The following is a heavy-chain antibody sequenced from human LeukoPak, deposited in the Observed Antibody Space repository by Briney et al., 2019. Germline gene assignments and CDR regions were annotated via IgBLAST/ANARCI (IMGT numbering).Heavy chain of an antibody. Sequence: GRSLRLSCAASGFTFSSYAMYWVRQAPGKGLEWVAVISYDGSNKYYADSVKGRFTISRDNSKNTLYLQMNSLRAEDTAVYYCARTAGYQVLFSTFDYWGQGTLVTVSS. D-gene: IGHD2-2*01. J-gene: IGHJ4*02. CDR1: GFTFSSYA. CDR3: ARTAGYQVLFSTFDY. CDR2: ISYDGSNK. V-gene: IGHV3-30-3*01.